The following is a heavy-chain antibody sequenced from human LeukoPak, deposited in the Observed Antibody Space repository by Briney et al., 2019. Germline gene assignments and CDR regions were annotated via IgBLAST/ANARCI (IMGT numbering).Heavy chain of an antibody. D-gene: IGHD4/OR15-4a*01. Sequence: ASVTVSCKCSGYTFSDYGSTWVRQPPGKGMAWMGWICGDNGNTNYAESLQCRVAMTIATSTSTTYMDLRSLRSDDTAVYYCARVGLVDNEYGFYFYMDVWGKGTTAIVSS. V-gene: IGHV1-18*01. J-gene: IGHJ6*03. CDR2: ICGDNGNT. CDR1: GYTFSDYG. CDR3: ARVGLVDNEYGFYFYMDV.